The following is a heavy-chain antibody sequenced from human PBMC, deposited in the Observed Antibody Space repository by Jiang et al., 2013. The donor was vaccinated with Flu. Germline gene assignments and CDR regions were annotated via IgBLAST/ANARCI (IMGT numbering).Heavy chain of an antibody. V-gene: IGHV4-59*01. D-gene: IGHD1-7*01. Sequence: GSGLVKPSETLSLTCTVSGGSISSYYWSWIRQPPGKGLEWIGYIYYSGSTNYNPSLKSRVTISVDTSKNQFSLKLSSVTAADTAVYYCARVIGYNWNYGTAVPLGMDVWGQGTTVTVSS. J-gene: IGHJ6*02. CDR2: IYYSGST. CDR1: GGSISSYY. CDR3: ARVIGYNWNYGTAVPLGMDV.